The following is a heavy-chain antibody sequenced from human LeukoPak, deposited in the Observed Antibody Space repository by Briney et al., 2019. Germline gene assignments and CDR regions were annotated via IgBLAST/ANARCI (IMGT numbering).Heavy chain of an antibody. D-gene: IGHD4-17*01. J-gene: IGHJ6*03. Sequence: SETLSLTCAVYGGSFSGYYWSWIRQPPGKGLEWIGEINHSGSTNYNPSLKSRVTISVDTSKNQFSLKLPSVTAADTAVYYCARHRGDYGDSGLLNYYYYYYMDVWGKGTTVTISS. CDR2: INHSGST. V-gene: IGHV4-34*01. CDR1: GGSFSGYY. CDR3: ARHRGDYGDSGLLNYYYYYYMDV.